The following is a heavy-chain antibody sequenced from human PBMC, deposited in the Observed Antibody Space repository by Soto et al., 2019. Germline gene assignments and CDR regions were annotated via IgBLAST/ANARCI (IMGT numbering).Heavy chain of an antibody. CDR2: ISGSGGST. V-gene: IGHV3-23*01. CDR1: GFTFSSYA. D-gene: IGHD3-10*01. Sequence: GGSLRLSCAASGFTFSSYAMSWVRQAPGKGLEWVSAISGSGGSTYYADSVKGRFTISRDNSKNTLYLQMNSLRAEDTAVYYCAKDELWFGELLSPPVDYWGQGTLVTVSS. CDR3: AKDELWFGELLSPPVDY. J-gene: IGHJ4*02.